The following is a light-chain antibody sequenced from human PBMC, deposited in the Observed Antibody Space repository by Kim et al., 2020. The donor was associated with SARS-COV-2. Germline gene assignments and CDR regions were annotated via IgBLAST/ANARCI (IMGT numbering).Light chain of an antibody. Sequence: AASVDDSVISPCRTSHTIYKYLNWYQQKPEKAPQLLFYGVANMHRGLPSRFGGSGPTTDFPPTISPLQPEDFAIYYLQQNNDPLVFGPGTKVDIK. CDR2: GVA. CDR3: QQNNDPLV. J-gene: IGKJ3*01. V-gene: IGKV1-39*01. CDR1: HTIYKY.